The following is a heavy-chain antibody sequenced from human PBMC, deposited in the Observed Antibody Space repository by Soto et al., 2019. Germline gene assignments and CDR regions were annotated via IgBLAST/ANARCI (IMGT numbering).Heavy chain of an antibody. V-gene: IGHV3-74*01. CDR2: ISDDGTTI. CDR3: VRGPRPSSIGTGAF. D-gene: IGHD3-10*01. Sequence: DVQLVESGGGLVQPGGSARLSCAASGFVFEMYWMHWVRQAPGQGLEWVSRISDDGTTIHYAVSVKGRFTISRDNAQNTLFLEMTALRDEDTAVYYCVRGPRPSSIGTGAFWGQGSPVTVSS. J-gene: IGHJ4*02. CDR1: GFVFEMYW.